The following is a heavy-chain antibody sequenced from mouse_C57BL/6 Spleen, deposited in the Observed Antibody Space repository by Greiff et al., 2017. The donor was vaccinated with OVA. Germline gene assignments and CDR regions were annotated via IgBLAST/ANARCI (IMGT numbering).Heavy chain of an antibody. CDR1: GYTFTDYN. V-gene: IGHV1-18*01. CDR3: ARGRDYYGSTWFAY. D-gene: IGHD1-1*01. CDR2: INPNNGGT. J-gene: IGHJ3*01. Sequence: VQLQQSGPELVKPGASVKIPCKASGYTFTDYNMDWVKQSHGKSLEWIGDINPNNGGTIYNQKFKGKATLTVDKSTSTAYMELRSLTSEDTAVYYCARGRDYYGSTWFAYWGQGTLVTVSA.